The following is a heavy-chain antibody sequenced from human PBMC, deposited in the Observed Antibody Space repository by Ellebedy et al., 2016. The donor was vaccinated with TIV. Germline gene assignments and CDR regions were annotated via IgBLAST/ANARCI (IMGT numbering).Heavy chain of an antibody. CDR3: ARALIDYGGRDY. CDR1: GFTFSSYW. D-gene: IGHD4/OR15-4a*01. V-gene: IGHV3-74*01. CDR2: INSDGSST. J-gene: IGHJ4*02. Sequence: GESLKISCAASGFTFSSYWMHWVRQAPGKGLVWVSRINSDGSSTSNEDSVKGRFTISRDNAKNTVYLPMHSLRAEDTAVYYCARALIDYGGRDYWGQGTLVTVSS.